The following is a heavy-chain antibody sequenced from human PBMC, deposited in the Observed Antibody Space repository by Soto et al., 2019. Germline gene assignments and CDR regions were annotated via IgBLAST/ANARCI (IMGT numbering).Heavy chain of an antibody. V-gene: IGHV4-39*01. CDR1: GGSISSSSYY. CDR2: IYYSGST. CDR3: ARRARYYDFYYYYGMDV. D-gene: IGHD3-3*01. Sequence: SETLSLTCTVSGGSISSSSYYWGWIRQPPGKGLEWIGSIYYSGSTYYNPSLKSRVTISVDTSKNQFSLKLSSVTAADTAVYYCARRARYYDFYYYYGMDVWGQGNTVTVYS. J-gene: IGHJ6*02.